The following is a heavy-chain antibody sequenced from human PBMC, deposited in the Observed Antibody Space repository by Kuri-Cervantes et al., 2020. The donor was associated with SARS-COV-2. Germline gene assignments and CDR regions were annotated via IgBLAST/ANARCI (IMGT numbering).Heavy chain of an antibody. CDR3: ARGLSRKPFDY. CDR2: IKQDGSEK. V-gene: IGHV3-7*01. Sequence: GESLKISCAASGFTFSSYWMSCIRQAPGKGLEWVANIKQDGSEKYYVDSVKGRFTISRDNAKNSLYLQMNSLRAEGTAVYYCARGLSRKPFDYWGQGTLVTVSS. CDR1: GFTFSSYW. J-gene: IGHJ4*02.